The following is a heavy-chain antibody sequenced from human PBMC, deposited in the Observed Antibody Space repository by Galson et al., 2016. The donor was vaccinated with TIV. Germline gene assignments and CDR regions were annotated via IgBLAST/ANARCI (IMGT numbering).Heavy chain of an antibody. CDR2: IGTAGDT. CDR3: SREALFGYYYMDV. CDR1: GFAFSSYS. J-gene: IGHJ6*03. D-gene: IGHD3-3*01. V-gene: IGHV3-13*01. Sequence: SLRLSCAASGFAFSSYSLHWVRQATGKGLEWVSGIGTAGDTYYEGSVKGRFTISRENAKNSLYLQMNSLKAGDTAVYYCSREALFGYYYMDVWGRGTTVTVSS.